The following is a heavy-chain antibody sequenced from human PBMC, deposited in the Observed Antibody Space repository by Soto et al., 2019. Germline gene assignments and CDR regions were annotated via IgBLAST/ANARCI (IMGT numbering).Heavy chain of an antibody. Sequence: SVKVSCKASGGTFSSYAISWVRQAPGQGLEWMGGIIPILGTANYAQKFQGRVTITADESTSTAYMELSSLRSEDTAVYYCARGGGGSYSSSSLVYYFDYWGQGTLVTVSS. D-gene: IGHD6-6*01. V-gene: IGHV1-69*13. J-gene: IGHJ4*02. CDR3: ARGGGGSYSSSSLVYYFDY. CDR2: IIPILGTA. CDR1: GGTFSSYA.